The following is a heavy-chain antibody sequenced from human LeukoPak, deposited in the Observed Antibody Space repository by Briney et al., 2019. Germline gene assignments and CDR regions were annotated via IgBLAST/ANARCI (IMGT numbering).Heavy chain of an antibody. J-gene: IGHJ4*02. V-gene: IGHV4-4*09. CDR3: ARQTAGGSYPFDY. D-gene: IGHD1-26*01. CDR1: GGSISSYY. CDR2: IYTSGST. Sequence: SETLSLTCTGTGGSISSYYWSWIRQPPGKGLEWIGYIYTSGSTNYNPSLKSRVTISVDTSKNQFSLKLSSVTAADTAVYYCARQTAGGSYPFDYWGQGTLVTVSS.